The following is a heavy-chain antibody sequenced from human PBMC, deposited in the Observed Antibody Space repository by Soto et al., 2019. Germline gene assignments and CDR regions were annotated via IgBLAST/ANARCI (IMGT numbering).Heavy chain of an antibody. D-gene: IGHD5-18*01. CDR3: TRDSRGYSYGYYYYYGMDV. V-gene: IGHV3-49*03. J-gene: IGHJ6*02. Sequence: PGGSLRLSCTASGFTFGDYAMSWFRQAPGKGLEWVGFIRSKAYGGTTEYAASVKGRFTISRDDSKSIAYLQMNSLKTEDTAVYYCTRDSRGYSYGYYYYYGMDVWGQGTTVTVSS. CDR2: IRSKAYGGTT. CDR1: GFTFGDYA.